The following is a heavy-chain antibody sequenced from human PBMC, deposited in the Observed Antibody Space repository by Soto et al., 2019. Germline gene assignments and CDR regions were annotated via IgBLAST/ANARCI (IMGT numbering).Heavy chain of an antibody. J-gene: IGHJ4*02. CDR1: SDSCATDSST. V-gene: IGHV6-1*01. CDR2: TYYRSKWYN. D-gene: IGHD3-9*01. CDR3: ARDRRLYDLLTGTLDY. Sequence: SQTLLLTFASSSDSCATDSSTWDWIRQSQSRVLEWLGRTYYRSKWYNDYAVSVKSRITINPDTSKNQFSLQLNSVTPEDTAVYYCARDRRLYDLLTGTLDYWGQGTLVTAPQ.